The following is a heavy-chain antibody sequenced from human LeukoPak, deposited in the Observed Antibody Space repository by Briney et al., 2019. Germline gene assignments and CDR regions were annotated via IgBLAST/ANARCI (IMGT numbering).Heavy chain of an antibody. Sequence: GEFLKISCKCSGYSFTSYWIGWVRQMPGKGLEWMRIIYSGDSDTRYSPSFQGQVNISADKSISTAYLQWSSLKASDTAMYYCARRIAVAGYYFDYWGQGTLVTVSS. CDR3: ARRIAVAGYYFDY. CDR2: IYSGDSDT. CDR1: GYSFTSYW. D-gene: IGHD6-19*01. J-gene: IGHJ4*02. V-gene: IGHV5-51*01.